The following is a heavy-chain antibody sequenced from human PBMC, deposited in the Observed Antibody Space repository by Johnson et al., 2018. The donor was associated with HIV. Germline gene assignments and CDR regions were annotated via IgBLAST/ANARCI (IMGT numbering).Heavy chain of an antibody. CDR1: GFTFSSYA. CDR3: ASVRVSNYDILTGYRKAYDAFDI. J-gene: IGHJ3*02. Sequence: VESGGGVVQPGRSLRLSCAASGFTFSSYAMHWVRQAPGKGLEWVAVISYDGSNKYYADSVKGRFTISRDNSKNTLYLQTNSLRGEDTAVYYCASVRVSNYDILTGYRKAYDAFDIWGQGTMVTVSS. V-gene: IGHV3-30-3*01. CDR2: ISYDGSNK. D-gene: IGHD3-9*01.